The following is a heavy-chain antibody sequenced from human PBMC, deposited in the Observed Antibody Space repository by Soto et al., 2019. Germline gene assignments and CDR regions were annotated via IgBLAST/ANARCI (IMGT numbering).Heavy chain of an antibody. CDR3: ATSAAAGDYYYYGMDV. V-gene: IGHV1-24*01. CDR2: FDPEDGET. J-gene: IGHJ6*02. Sequence: ASVKVSCKVSGYTLTELSMHWVRQAPGKGLEWMGGFDPEDGETIYAQKFQGRVTMTEDTSTDTAYMELSSLRSEDTAVYYCATSAAAGDYYYYGMDVWGQGTTVTVSS. CDR1: GYTLTELS. D-gene: IGHD6-13*01.